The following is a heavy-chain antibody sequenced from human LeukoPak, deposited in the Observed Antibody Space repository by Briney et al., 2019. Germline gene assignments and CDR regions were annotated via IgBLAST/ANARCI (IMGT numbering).Heavy chain of an antibody. Sequence: SETLSLTCTVSGGSISSSSYYWGWIRQPPGKGLEWIGSIYYSGSTYYNPSLKSRVTISVDRSKNQFSLKLSSVTAADTAVYYCARGNSNYYYGMDVWGQGTTVTVSS. CDR1: GGSISSSSYY. V-gene: IGHV4-39*07. D-gene: IGHD4-11*01. J-gene: IGHJ6*02. CDR3: ARGNSNYYYGMDV. CDR2: IYYSGST.